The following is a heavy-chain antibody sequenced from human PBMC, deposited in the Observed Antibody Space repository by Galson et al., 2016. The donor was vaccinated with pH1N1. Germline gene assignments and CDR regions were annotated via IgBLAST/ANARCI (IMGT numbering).Heavy chain of an antibody. CDR3: ARGNMGLDY. V-gene: IGHV3-74*01. CDR1: GFTFSKHW. CDR2: INSDGSTT. Sequence: PRLSCAASGFTFSKHWMHWVRQVPGKGLVWVSHINSDGSTTNYAGSVKGRFTISRDNAKNTLSLQMNSLGVEDTAVYYCARGNMGLDYWGQGILVTVSS. D-gene: IGHD2/OR15-2a*01. J-gene: IGHJ4*02.